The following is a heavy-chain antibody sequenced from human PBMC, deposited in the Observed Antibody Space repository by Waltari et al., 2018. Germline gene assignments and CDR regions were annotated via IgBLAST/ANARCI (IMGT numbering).Heavy chain of an antibody. Sequence: EVQLVESGGGLVKPGGSLSLSCAASGFTFSSHSMNGDRQDPGKGLEWVSSISSSSNYIYYADSVKGRFTISRDNAKNSLYLQMNSLRADDTAVYYCARDSSILDYWGQGTLVTVSS. CDR2: ISSSSNYI. CDR1: GFTFSSHS. CDR3: ARDSSILDY. D-gene: IGHD3-3*02. V-gene: IGHV3-21*01. J-gene: IGHJ4*02.